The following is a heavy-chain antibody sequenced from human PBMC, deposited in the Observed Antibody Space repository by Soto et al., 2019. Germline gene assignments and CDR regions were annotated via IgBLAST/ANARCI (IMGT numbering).Heavy chain of an antibody. CDR1: GFTFSSYA. D-gene: IGHD2-8*01. Sequence: EVQLLESGGGLVQPGGSLRLSCAASGFTFSSYAMSWVRQAPGKGLEWVSAISGSGGSTYYADSVKGRFTISRDNSKNTLYLQMNSLRAEDTAVYYCAKGLGYCTNGVCYDPFDYCGQGTLVTVSS. CDR3: AKGLGYCTNGVCYDPFDY. CDR2: ISGSGGST. V-gene: IGHV3-23*01. J-gene: IGHJ4*02.